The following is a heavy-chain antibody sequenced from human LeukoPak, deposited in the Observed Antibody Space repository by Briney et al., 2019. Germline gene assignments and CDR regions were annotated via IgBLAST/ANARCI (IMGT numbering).Heavy chain of an antibody. V-gene: IGHV5-51*01. CDR1: GYGFTSYW. Sequence: KVGESLKISCKGSGYGFTSYWIGWVRQMPGKGLEWMGIIYPGDSDTRYSPSFQGQVTISADKSISTAYLQWSSLKASDTAMYYCARCPANQRWLQFDRYGGYYFDYWGQGTLVTVSS. CDR3: ARCPANQRWLQFDRYGGYYFDY. CDR2: IYPGDSDT. D-gene: IGHD5-24*01. J-gene: IGHJ4*02.